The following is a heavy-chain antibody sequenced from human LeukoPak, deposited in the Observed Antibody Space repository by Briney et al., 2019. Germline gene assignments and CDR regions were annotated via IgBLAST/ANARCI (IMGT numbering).Heavy chain of an antibody. Sequence: GGSLRLSCAASGFTFSDAWMSWVRQAPGKGLEWVGRVKSKTHGGTTAYAAAVKGRFTISRDDSKTTVYLQMNSLKSEDAALYYCTTERPYFDNWGQGTPVTVSS. J-gene: IGHJ4*02. CDR2: VKSKTHGGTT. V-gene: IGHV3-15*01. CDR1: GFTFSDAW. CDR3: TTERPYFDN.